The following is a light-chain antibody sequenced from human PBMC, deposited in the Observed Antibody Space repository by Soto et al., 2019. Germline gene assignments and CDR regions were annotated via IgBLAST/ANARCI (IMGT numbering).Light chain of an antibody. J-gene: IGKJ2*01. CDR2: GAS. V-gene: IGKV3-20*01. CDR1: QSISSRY. CDR3: QQFRSSPPAFT. Sequence: ESMLTQSPGTLSLSPGERATLSCRASQSISSRYLTWYQHKPGQAPRLLIYGASIRATGIPDRFSGSGSGTDFTLTISRLEPEDFAVYYCQQFRSSPPAFTFGRGTKLEI.